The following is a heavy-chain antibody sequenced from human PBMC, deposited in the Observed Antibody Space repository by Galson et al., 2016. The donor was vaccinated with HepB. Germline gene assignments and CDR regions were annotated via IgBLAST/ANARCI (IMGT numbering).Heavy chain of an antibody. CDR1: EFTFSTYG. Sequence: SLRLSCAASEFTFSTYGMHWVRQAPGKGLEWVGVIWYDGSHKYYRDPVEGRLTISRDNSKNTLYLQMNSLRADDTAMYYCARAQKSYYGCYPIDVWGQGTAVTVSS. J-gene: IGHJ6*02. CDR2: IWYDGSHK. V-gene: IGHV3-33*03. CDR3: ARAQKSYYGCYPIDV.